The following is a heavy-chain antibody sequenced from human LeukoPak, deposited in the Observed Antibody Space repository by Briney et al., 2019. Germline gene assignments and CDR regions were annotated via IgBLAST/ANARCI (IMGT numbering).Heavy chain of an antibody. J-gene: IGHJ4*02. Sequence: ASVKVSCKASGYTFTSYGISWVRQAPGQGLEWMVWIIAYNGNTNYAKKLQGRVTMTTDTSTSTAYMELRRVRSDDTAVYYCARDVAVAGTLVDYWGQGTLVTVSS. D-gene: IGHD6-19*01. CDR3: ARDVAVAGTLVDY. CDR2: IIAYNGNT. CDR1: GYTFTSYG. V-gene: IGHV1-18*01.